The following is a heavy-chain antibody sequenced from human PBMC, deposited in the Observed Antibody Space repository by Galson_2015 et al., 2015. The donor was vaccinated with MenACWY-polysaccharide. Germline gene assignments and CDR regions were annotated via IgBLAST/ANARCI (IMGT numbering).Heavy chain of an antibody. CDR1: GGSISGYY. CDR3: ARRPRGYSGMDV. D-gene: IGHD5-18*01. J-gene: IGHJ6*02. CDR2: LYHSGST. Sequence: SETLSLTCAISGGSISGYYWNWVRQPPGKGLEWIGYLYHSGSTDYNPSLMNRVAISVDTSKSQVSLRLTAVTAADTGVYYCARRPRGYSGMDVWGQGTTVTVSS. V-gene: IGHV4-59*08.